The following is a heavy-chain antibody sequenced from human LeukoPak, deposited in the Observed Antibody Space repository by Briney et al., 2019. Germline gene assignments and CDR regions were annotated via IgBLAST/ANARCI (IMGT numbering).Heavy chain of an antibody. CDR3: ARELRYSYGQYYFDF. D-gene: IGHD5-18*01. J-gene: IGHJ4*02. V-gene: IGHV3-49*04. CDR2: IRSKGYGETT. Sequence: GGSLRLSCSASAFTFSNYAMHWVRQAPGKGLEWVGFIRSKGYGETTEYAASVKGRFTISRDDSKSIAYLQMNSLKTEDTAVYYCARELRYSYGQYYFDFWGQGTLVTVSS. CDR1: AFTFSNYA.